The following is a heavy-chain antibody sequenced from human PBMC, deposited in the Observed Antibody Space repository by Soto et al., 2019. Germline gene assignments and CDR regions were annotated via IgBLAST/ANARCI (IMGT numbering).Heavy chain of an antibody. J-gene: IGHJ4*02. CDR2: ISPETGKT. Sequence: VELVQSGAEVKKPGASVRVSCKASGYTFSSFGLSWVRQAPGQGPEWMGWISPETGKTEYSHKFQGRVTMTTDTSTRTLFLDLGSLTSDATAVYYCTRDLFFISTSTVTKDAFWGQGTLVTVSS. CDR3: TRDLFFISTSTVTKDAF. CDR1: GYTFSSFG. D-gene: IGHD4-17*01. V-gene: IGHV1-18*04.